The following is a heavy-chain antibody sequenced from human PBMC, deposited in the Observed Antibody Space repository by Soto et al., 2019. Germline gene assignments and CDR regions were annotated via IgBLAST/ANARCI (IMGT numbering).Heavy chain of an antibody. CDR3: ARHASGGGYCNNGVCYSYYGMDV. CDR1: GGSISSSSYY. Sequence: KASETLSLTCTVSGGSISSSSYYWGWIRQPPGKGLEWIGSIYYSGSTYYNPSLKSRVTISVDTSKNQFSLKLSSVTAADTAVYYCARHASGGGYCNNGVCYSYYGMDVWGQGTTVTV. CDR2: IYYSGST. D-gene: IGHD2-8*01. J-gene: IGHJ6*02. V-gene: IGHV4-39*01.